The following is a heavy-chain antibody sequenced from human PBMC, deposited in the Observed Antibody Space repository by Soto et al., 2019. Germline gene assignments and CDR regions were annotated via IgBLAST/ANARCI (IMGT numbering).Heavy chain of an antibody. V-gene: IGHV3-11*01. J-gene: IGHJ4*02. CDR2: ISSSGSTI. CDR1: GFTFSDYY. Sequence: GGSLRLSCAASGFTFSDYYMSWIRQAPGKGLEWVSYISSSGSTIYYADSVKGRFTISRDNAKNSLYLQMNSLRAEDTAIFYCARFAGGYDSAGYYLYYFDYWDQGALVTVSS. CDR3: ARFAGGYDSAGYYLYYFDY. D-gene: IGHD3-22*01.